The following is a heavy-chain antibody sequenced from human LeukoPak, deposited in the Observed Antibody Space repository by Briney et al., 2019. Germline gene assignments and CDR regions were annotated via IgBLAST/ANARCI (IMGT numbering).Heavy chain of an antibody. Sequence: LSETLSLTCIVSGGSISSSPFYWGWIRQPPGEGLEWIGSIYNSGTTYYNPSLKSRITISIDMSRDQFSLKLSSVTAADTGVYYCARSVASAGTSHWGYWGQGSLVTVSS. J-gene: IGHJ4*02. V-gene: IGHV4-39*01. CDR3: ARSVASAGTSHWGY. CDR1: GGSISSSPFY. D-gene: IGHD6-13*01. CDR2: IYNSGTT.